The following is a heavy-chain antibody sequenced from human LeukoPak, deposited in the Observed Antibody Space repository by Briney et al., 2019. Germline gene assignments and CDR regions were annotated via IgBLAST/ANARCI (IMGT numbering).Heavy chain of an antibody. D-gene: IGHD2-21*01. Sequence: ASVKVSCKASGYTFTSYGISWVRQAPGQGLEWMGWISAYNGNTNYAQKLQGRVTMTTDTSTSTAYMELRSLRSDDTAVYYCARAGHIVVRYWYFQHWGQGTLVTVSS. V-gene: IGHV1-18*01. J-gene: IGHJ1*01. CDR1: GYTFTSYG. CDR2: ISAYNGNT. CDR3: ARAGHIVVRYWYFQH.